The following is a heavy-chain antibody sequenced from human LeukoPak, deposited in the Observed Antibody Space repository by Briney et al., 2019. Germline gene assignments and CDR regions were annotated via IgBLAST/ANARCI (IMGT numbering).Heavy chain of an antibody. Sequence: KPSETLSLTCAVYGGSFSGYYWSRIRQPPGKGLEWIGEINHSGSTNYNPSLKSRVTISVDKSKNQFSLKLGSVTAADTAVYYCARQRSKRNYYDSSGYSVFFDYWGQGTLVTVSS. V-gene: IGHV4-34*01. CDR1: GGSFSGYY. D-gene: IGHD3-22*01. CDR2: INHSGST. J-gene: IGHJ4*02. CDR3: ARQRSKRNYYDSSGYSVFFDY.